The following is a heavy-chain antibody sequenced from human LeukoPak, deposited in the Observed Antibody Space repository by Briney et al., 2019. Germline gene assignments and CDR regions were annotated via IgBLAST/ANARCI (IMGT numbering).Heavy chain of an antibody. Sequence: PGGSLRLSCAASGFTFSSYAMSWVRQAPGKGLEWVSAISGSGGSTYYADSVKGRFTISRDNSKNTLYLQMNSLRVEDTAVYYCAKDQGGSSSWYSKFDYWGQGTLVTVSS. CDR3: AKDQGGSSSWYSKFDY. D-gene: IGHD6-13*01. V-gene: IGHV3-23*01. CDR2: ISGSGGST. J-gene: IGHJ4*02. CDR1: GFTFSSYA.